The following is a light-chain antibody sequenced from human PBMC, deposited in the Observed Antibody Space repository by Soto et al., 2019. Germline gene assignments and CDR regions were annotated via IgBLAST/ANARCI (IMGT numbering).Light chain of an antibody. V-gene: IGKV1-5*03. CDR3: QHYNSTTWT. CDR1: QSISFY. J-gene: IGKJ1*01. CDR2: KAS. Sequence: DIQMTHSPSTMSASVGYRFNITCRASQSISFYLAWYQQKPGPAPKLLIYKASSLATGVPSRLSGSGSGTEFTITISSMQTDDFETFYCQHYNSTTWTFGHGTKVDIK.